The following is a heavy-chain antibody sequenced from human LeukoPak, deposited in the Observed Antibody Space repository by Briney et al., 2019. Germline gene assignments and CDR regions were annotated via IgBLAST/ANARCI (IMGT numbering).Heavy chain of an antibody. J-gene: IGHJ4*02. CDR1: GFTFSSYA. CDR3: AKGYDFWSGGIDY. D-gene: IGHD3-3*01. Sequence: GGSLRLSCAASGFTFSSYAMSWVRQAPGKGLEWVSAISGSGGSTFYADSVKGRFTISRDNSKNTLYLQMNSLRAEDTAVYYCAKGYDFWSGGIDYWGQGTLVTVSS. CDR2: ISGSGGST. V-gene: IGHV3-23*01.